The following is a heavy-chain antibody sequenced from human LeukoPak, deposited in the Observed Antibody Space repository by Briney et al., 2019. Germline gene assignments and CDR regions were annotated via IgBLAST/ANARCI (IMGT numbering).Heavy chain of an antibody. D-gene: IGHD3-22*01. CDR2: IYHSGST. CDR3: ARQLYDSSGYPFDY. Sequence: SETLSLTCTVSGAPITTYYWSWIRQPPGKGLEWIGYIYHSGSTKYNPSLKSRVTISVDTSKNQFSLRLSSVTAADTAVYYCARQLYDSSGYPFDYWGQGTLVTVSS. V-gene: IGHV4-59*08. CDR1: GAPITTYY. J-gene: IGHJ4*02.